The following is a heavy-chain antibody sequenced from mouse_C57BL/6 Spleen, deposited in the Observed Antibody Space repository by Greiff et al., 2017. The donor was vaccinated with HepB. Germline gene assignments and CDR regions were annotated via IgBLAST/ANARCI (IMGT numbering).Heavy chain of an antibody. CDR2: IDPSDSYT. CDR3: ARPYYGSKRDWYFDV. D-gene: IGHD1-1*01. V-gene: IGHV1-69*01. Sequence: VQLQQSGAELVMPGASVKLSCKASGYTFTSYWMHWVKQRPGQGLEWIGEIDPSDSYTNYNQKFKGKSTLTVDKSSSTAYMQLSSLTSEDSAVYYCARPYYGSKRDWYFDVWGTGTTVTVSS. CDR1: GYTFTSYW. J-gene: IGHJ1*03.